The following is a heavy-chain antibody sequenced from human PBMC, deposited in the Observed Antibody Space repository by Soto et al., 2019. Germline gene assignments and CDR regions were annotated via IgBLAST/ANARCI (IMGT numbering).Heavy chain of an antibody. D-gene: IGHD1-7*01. J-gene: IGHJ5*02. CDR1: GGSISSDDYY. CDR2: IYYSGST. CDR3: ARTGTTEIAPFINWFDP. V-gene: IGHV4-30-4*02. Sequence: PSETLSLTCTVSGGSISSDDYYWSWIRQPPGKGLEWIGYIYYSGSTYYNPSLKSRVTISVDTSKNPFSLKLSSVTAADTAVYYCARTGTTEIAPFINWFDPWGPGTLVPVSS.